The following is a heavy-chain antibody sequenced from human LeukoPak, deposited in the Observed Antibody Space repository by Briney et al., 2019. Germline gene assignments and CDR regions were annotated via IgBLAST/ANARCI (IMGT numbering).Heavy chain of an antibody. CDR1: GFTFSSYG. CDR2: ISYDGSNK. J-gene: IGHJ5*02. CDR3: ARVVAGNWFDP. D-gene: IGHD6-19*01. V-gene: IGHV3-30*03. Sequence: GGSLRLSCAASGFTFSSYGMHWVRQAPGKGLEWVAVISYDGSNKYYADSVKGRFTISRDNSKNTLYLQMNSLRAEDTAVYYCARVVAGNWFDPWGQGTLVTVSS.